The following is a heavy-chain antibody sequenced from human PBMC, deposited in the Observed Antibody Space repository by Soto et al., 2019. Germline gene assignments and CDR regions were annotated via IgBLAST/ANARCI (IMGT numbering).Heavy chain of an antibody. CDR1: GFIFSNYG. Sequence: GGSLRLSCAASGFIFSNYGIHWVRQAPGKGLEWVALIWYDGSNKYYADSVKGRFTISRDNSKNTLYLQMNSLRAEDTAVYYCARVRSYYGSGSYWSYYYGMDVWGQGTTVTVSS. J-gene: IGHJ6*02. CDR3: ARVRSYYGSGSYWSYYYGMDV. CDR2: IWYDGSNK. V-gene: IGHV3-33*01. D-gene: IGHD3-10*01.